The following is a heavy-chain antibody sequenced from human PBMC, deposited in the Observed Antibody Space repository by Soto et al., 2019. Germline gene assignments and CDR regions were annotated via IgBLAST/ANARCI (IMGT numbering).Heavy chain of an antibody. CDR3: AKAHCSSTSCYPQYYYYYGMDV. CDR1: GFTFSSYV. Sequence: GGSLRLSCAGSGFTFSSYVMHWVRQAPGKGLEWVAVISYDGSNKYYADSVKGRFTISRDNSKNTLFLQMNSLRAEDTAVYYCAKAHCSSTSCYPQYYYYYGMDVWGQGTTVTVSS. V-gene: IGHV3-30*18. CDR2: ISYDGSNK. D-gene: IGHD2-2*01. J-gene: IGHJ6*02.